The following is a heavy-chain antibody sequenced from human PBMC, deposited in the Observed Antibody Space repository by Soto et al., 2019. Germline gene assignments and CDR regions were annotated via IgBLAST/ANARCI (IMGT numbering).Heavy chain of an antibody. CDR2: INPEETTA. CDR1: GFTFTTYW. D-gene: IGHD2-15*01. J-gene: IGHJ4*02. CDR3: TGETFGARDY. Sequence: DVQLVESGGGLVQPGRSLRLSCAASGFTFTTYWMHWVRQAPGKGLVWVSRINPEETTATYADSVERRFTISRDNAKNTLYLEMNSLRAEDTAVYYCTGETFGARDYWGQGTLVTVSS. V-gene: IGHV3-74*01.